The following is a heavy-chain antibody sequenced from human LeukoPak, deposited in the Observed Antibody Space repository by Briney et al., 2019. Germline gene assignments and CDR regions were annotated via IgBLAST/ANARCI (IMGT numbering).Heavy chain of an antibody. V-gene: IGHV3-23*01. J-gene: IGHJ4*02. D-gene: IGHD2-2*01. CDR1: GFTFSNYG. CDR3: ASFAMIPDY. Sequence: GGTLRLSCAASGFTFSNYGMSWVRQAPGKGLKWVSVISGSGGSTYYADSVKGRFTISRDNSKNTLYLLMNSLRAEDTAVYYCASFAMIPDYWGQGTLVTVSS. CDR2: ISGSGGST.